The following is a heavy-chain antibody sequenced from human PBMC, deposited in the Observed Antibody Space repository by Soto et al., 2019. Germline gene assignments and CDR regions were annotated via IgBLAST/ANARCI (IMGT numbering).Heavy chain of an antibody. J-gene: IGHJ5*02. D-gene: IGHD4-17*01. V-gene: IGHV4-30-4*01. CDR2: IYYSGST. CDR3: ARVRATVTSNWFDP. CDR1: GGSISSGDYY. Sequence: SETLSLTCTVSGGSISSGDYYWSWIRQPPGKGLEWLGYIYYSGSTYYKPSLKSRVTISVHTSNNQFSLKLSSVTAADTAVYYCARVRATVTSNWFDPWGQGTLVTVCS.